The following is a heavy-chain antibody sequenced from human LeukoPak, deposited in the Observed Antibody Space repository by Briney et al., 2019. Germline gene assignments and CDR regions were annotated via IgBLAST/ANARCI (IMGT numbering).Heavy chain of an antibody. CDR1: GGTFSSYA. CDR2: IIPFFGTT. J-gene: IGHJ4*02. CDR3: ARDGSYDDSGYYYDW. Sequence: GASVKVSCKASGGTFSSYALSGVRQAPGQGPEWMGGIIPFFGTTQYAQQFQDRLTITADKSTSTAYMELSSLRSDDTAVYYCARDGSYDDSGYYYDWWGQGTLVTVSS. V-gene: IGHV1-69*06. D-gene: IGHD3-22*01.